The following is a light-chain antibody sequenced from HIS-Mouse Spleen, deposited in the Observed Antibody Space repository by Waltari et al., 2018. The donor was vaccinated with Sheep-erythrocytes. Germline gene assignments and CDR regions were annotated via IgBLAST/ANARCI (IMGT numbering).Light chain of an antibody. V-gene: IGKV1-33*01. CDR3: QQYDNLLT. J-gene: IGKJ4*01. CDR2: DAS. Sequence: DIQMTQSPSSLSASVCDRVTITCQASQDISNYLNWYQQKPGKAPKLLIYDASNLETGVPSRFSGSGSGTDFTFTISSLQPEDIATYYCQQYDNLLTFGGGTKVDIK. CDR1: QDISNY.